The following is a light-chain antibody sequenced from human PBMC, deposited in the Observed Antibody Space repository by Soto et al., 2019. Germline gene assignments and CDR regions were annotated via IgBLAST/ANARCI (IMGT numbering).Light chain of an antibody. J-gene: IGLJ1*01. CDR2: EVT. Sequence: QSALTQPPSASGSPGQSVTISCTGTSSDVGGYKFVSWYQQHPDKAPKLLIYEVTQRPSGVPDRFSGSKSGNTASLTVSGLQAEDDADYYCSSYAGSNMGVFGTGTKLTVL. V-gene: IGLV2-8*01. CDR1: SSDVGGYKF. CDR3: SSYAGSNMGV.